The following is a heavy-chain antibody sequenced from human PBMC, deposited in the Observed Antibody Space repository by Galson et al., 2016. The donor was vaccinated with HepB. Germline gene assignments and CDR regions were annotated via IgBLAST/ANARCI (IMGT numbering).Heavy chain of an antibody. CDR3: AKAKTVVGSAYEY. D-gene: IGHD2-21*01. CDR1: GFAFHSYT. CDR2: ITPSGDST. J-gene: IGHJ4*02. V-gene: IGHV3-23*01. Sequence: SLRLSCAASGFAFHSYTMGWVRQAPGKGLQWVSDITPSGDSTYYADPVTGWFTISRDNSRDTLYLQMNSLRVEDTAVYYCAKAKTVVGSAYEYWGQGTQVIVSS.